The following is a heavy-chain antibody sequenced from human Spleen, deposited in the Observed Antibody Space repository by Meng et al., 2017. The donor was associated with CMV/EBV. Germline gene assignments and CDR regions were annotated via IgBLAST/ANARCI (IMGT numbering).Heavy chain of an antibody. Sequence: GESLKISCAASGFTFSSYGMHWVRQAPGKGLEWVAVIWYDGSNKYYADSVKGRFTISRDNSKNTLYLQMNSLRAEDTAVYYCARDLGTNGVDYWGQGTLVTVSS. CDR2: IWYDGSNK. V-gene: IGHV3-33*01. CDR3: ARDLGTNGVDY. J-gene: IGHJ4*02. D-gene: IGHD2-8*01. CDR1: GFTFSSYG.